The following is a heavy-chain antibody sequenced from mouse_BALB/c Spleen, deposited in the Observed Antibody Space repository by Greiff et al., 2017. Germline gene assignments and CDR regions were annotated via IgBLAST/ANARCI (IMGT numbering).Heavy chain of an antibody. V-gene: IGHV5-6-4*01. CDR1: GFTFSSYT. CDR3: TRDEATVMSFDY. Sequence: LVESGGGLVKPGGSLKLSCAASGFTFSSYTMSWVRQTPEKRLEWVATISSGGSYTYYPDSVKGRFTISRDNAKNTLYLQMSSLKSEDTAMYYCTRDEATVMSFDYWGQGTTLTVSS. J-gene: IGHJ2*01. CDR2: ISSGGSYT. D-gene: IGHD1-1*01.